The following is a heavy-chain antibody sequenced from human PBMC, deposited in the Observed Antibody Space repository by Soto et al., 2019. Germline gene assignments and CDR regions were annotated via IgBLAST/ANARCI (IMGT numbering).Heavy chain of an antibody. V-gene: IGHV3-30*18. CDR2: ISFDGDDK. CDR3: AKPAPDMLVIPNGGFDY. CDR1: GFTFSSYS. Sequence: QVQLVESGGGVVQPGRSLRLSCAASGFTFSSYSMHWVRQPPGKGLEWVAAISFDGDDKYYGESVKGRFTISRDNYENSLYLHMNSLRPEDTAVYYCAKPAPDMLVIPNGGFDYWGQGNLVTVSS. J-gene: IGHJ4*02. D-gene: IGHD2-15*01.